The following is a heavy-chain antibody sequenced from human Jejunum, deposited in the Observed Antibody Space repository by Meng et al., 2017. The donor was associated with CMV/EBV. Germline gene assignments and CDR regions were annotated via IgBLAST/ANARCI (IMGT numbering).Heavy chain of an antibody. J-gene: IGHJ2*01. D-gene: IGHD2/OR15-2a*01. CDR1: GFEFRNYW. Sequence: ASGFEFRNYWMSWVRQAPGKGLEWVSAITSGGSFIYYADSVRGRFTVSRDNAKNSLELHMNNLRAEDTAVYYCARESVYDGWFFDLWGRGTLVTVSS. CDR2: ITSGGSFI. CDR3: ARESVYDGWFFDL. V-gene: IGHV3-21*01.